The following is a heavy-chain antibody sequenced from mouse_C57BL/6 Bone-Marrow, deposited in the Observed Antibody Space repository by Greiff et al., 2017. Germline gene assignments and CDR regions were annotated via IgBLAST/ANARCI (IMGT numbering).Heavy chain of an antibody. J-gene: IGHJ4*01. V-gene: IGHV7-3*01. Sequence: EVKLMESGGGLVQPGGSLSLSCAASGFTFTDYYMSWVRQPPGKALEWLGFIRNKANGYTTEYSASVKGRFTISRDNSQSILYLQMNGLRAEESATYYCARYKLYYYAMDYWGQGTSVTVSS. CDR2: IRNKANGYTT. CDR3: ARYKLYYYAMDY. CDR1: GFTFTDYY.